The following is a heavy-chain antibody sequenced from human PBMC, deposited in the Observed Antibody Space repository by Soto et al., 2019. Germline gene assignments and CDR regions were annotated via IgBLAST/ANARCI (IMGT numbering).Heavy chain of an antibody. CDR1: WGCFRSYA. CDR2: IIPILGSP. CDR3: APRDRVDALGI. J-gene: IGHJ3*02. V-gene: IGHV1-69*01. Sequence: GNLGYTGSWGCFRSYAVTWVRQAPGQGLEWRGGIIPILGSPNYAQKFQDRVTITADESTSTTYMELSSLRSEDAAVYYCAPRDRVDALGIWGERTM.